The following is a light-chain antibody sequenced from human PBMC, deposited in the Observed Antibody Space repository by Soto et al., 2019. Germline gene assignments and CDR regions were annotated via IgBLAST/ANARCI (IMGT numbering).Light chain of an antibody. V-gene: IGKV1-27*01. CDR2: SAS. CDR3: QKFSTAPLT. CDR1: QDISVY. J-gene: IGKJ5*01. Sequence: DIQMTQSPSSLSASVGDRVTITCRASQDISVYLAWYQQKPGKVPMLLIYSASTLQSGVPDRFSGSGSGTDFNLTISSLQPEEVATYYCQKFSTAPLTCGQGTRLEIK.